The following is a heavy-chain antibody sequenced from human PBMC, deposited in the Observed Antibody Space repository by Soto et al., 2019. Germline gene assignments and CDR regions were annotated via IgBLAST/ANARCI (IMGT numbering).Heavy chain of an antibody. V-gene: IGHV1-8*01. Sequence: ASVKVSCKASGYTFTSYDINWVRQATGQGLEWMGWMNPNSGNTGYAQKFLGWVTMTRDTSISTAYMELSRLKSDDTAVYYCAIPSIGDAFDIWGQGTLVTVSS. J-gene: IGHJ3*02. CDR3: AIPSIGDAFDI. CDR2: MNPNSGNT. CDR1: GYTFTSYD. D-gene: IGHD6-6*01.